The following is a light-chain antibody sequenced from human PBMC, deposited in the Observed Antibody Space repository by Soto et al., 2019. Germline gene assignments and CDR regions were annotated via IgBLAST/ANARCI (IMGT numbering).Light chain of an antibody. Sequence: IVMTQSPATLSVAPGERATFSCRASQGVSRKLAWYHHKPGQAPRLLISGASTGATGIPARFSGSGSGTEFTLSISSLQSEDCAIYYCQQYHTWPITFGGGTKVEIK. CDR1: QGVSRK. CDR2: GAS. V-gene: IGKV3-15*01. J-gene: IGKJ4*01. CDR3: QQYHTWPIT.